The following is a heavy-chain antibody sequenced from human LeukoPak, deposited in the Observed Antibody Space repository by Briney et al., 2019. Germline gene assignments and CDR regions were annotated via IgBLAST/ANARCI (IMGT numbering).Heavy chain of an antibody. CDR1: GFTFSSFG. J-gene: IGHJ4*02. V-gene: IGHV3-33*01. CDR2: IWYDASNK. CDR3: ARDPIAAVRFDY. Sequence: PGRSLTLSCAASGFTFSSFGMHWVRQAPGKGLEWVAVIWYDASNKYYADSVKGRFTISRDNSKNTLYLQMNSLRAEDTAVYYCARDPIAAVRFDYWGQGTLVTVSS. D-gene: IGHD6-13*01.